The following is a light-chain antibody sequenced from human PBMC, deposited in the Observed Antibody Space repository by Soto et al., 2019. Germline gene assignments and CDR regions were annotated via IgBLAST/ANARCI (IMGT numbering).Light chain of an antibody. CDR2: WAS. Sequence: DIVMTQSPDSLAVSLGEKATINCKSSQSVLYSSNNNNYLAWYQQKPGQHPKLLIYWASTRESGVPDRFSGSGSGTDFTLTISSLQAEDVAVYYCQQYYTSPPWTFCQGTKVEIK. J-gene: IGKJ1*01. CDR1: QSVLYSSNNNNY. V-gene: IGKV4-1*01. CDR3: QQYYTSPPWT.